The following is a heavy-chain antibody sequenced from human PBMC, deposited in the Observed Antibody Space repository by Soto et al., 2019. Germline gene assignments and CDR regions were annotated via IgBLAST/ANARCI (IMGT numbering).Heavy chain of an antibody. V-gene: IGHV5-10-1*01. CDR1: GYTFTTYW. D-gene: IGHD6-19*01. CDR2: IDPSDSYT. CDR3: ARSFESSSTYGMDV. J-gene: IGHJ6*02. Sequence: PGESLKISCKGSGYTFTTYWINWVRQMPGKGLEWMGRIDPSDSYTKYSPSFQGHVITSADKSISTAYLHWSSLKASDTAIYYCARSFESSSTYGMDVWGQGTTVTVSS.